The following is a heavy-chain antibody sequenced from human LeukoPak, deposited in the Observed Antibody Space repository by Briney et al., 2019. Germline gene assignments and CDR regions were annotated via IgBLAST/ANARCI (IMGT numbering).Heavy chain of an antibody. CDR3: VKDEDVVGNWFDS. Sequence: GGSLRLSCAASGFTFSSYGMHWVRQAPGKGLEWVAVIWYDGSNKYYADSVKGRFTISRDNSKNTLYLQMNSLRAEDTAVYYCVKDEDVVGNWFDSWGQGTLVTVSS. J-gene: IGHJ5*01. V-gene: IGHV3-33*06. CDR2: IWYDGSNK. CDR1: GFTFSSYG. D-gene: IGHD1-26*01.